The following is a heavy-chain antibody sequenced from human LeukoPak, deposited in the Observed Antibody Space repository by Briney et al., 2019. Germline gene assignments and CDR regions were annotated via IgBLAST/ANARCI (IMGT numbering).Heavy chain of an antibody. CDR3: ARDYASDY. J-gene: IGHJ4*02. Sequence: GGSLRLSCAASGFTFSSYGMHWVRQTPGKGLEWVALISFDGSIEYYADSVKGRFTISRDNSKNTLFLQMNSLRPEDTAVYYCARDYASDYWGQGTLVTVSS. D-gene: IGHD3-10*01. V-gene: IGHV3-30*03. CDR1: GFTFSSYG. CDR2: ISFDGSIE.